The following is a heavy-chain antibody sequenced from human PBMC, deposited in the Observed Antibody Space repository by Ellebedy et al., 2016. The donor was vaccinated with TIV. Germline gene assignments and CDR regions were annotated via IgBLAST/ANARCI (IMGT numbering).Heavy chain of an antibody. CDR1: GGTFSSYA. J-gene: IGHJ4*02. CDR3: ARVIGSGSYSLGY. Sequence: ASVKVSCKASGGTFSSYAISWVRQAPGQGLEWTGGIIPIFGTAYYAQKFQGRVTITADESTSTAYMELSSLRAEDTAVYYCARVIGSGSYSLGYWGQGTLVTVSS. V-gene: IGHV1-69*13. D-gene: IGHD3-10*01. CDR2: IIPIFGTA.